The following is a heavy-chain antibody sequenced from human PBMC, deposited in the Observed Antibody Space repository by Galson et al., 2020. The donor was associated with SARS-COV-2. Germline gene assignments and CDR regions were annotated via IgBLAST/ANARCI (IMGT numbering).Heavy chain of an antibody. V-gene: IGHV1-46*01. CDR1: GYIFSNYY. CDR2: INPNSGFT. J-gene: IGHJ4*02. D-gene: IGHD2-8*02. Sequence: GESLKISCKASGYIFSNYYTHWVRQVPGQGLEWMGRINPNSGFTIYAQKFQGRVTMTADTSTDTVYMEMNYLTSEDTAVHFCARVDSDTWSTSFDYWGQGTLVTVSS. CDR3: ARVDSDTWSTSFDY.